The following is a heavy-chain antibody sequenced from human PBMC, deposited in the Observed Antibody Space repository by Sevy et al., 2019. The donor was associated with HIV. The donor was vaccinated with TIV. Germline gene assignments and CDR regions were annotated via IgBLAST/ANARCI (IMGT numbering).Heavy chain of an antibody. D-gene: IGHD1-26*01. CDR3: AKSEYSGSYYLDS. V-gene: IGHV4-59*01. CDR2: ISYSGRT. J-gene: IGHJ4*02. Sequence: SETLSLTCTVSSGSISSDYWSWIRQPPGKGLEWIGFISYSGRTNYNPSLKSRVTISVDTSKNQFSLKLSSVTAADTAVYYCAKSEYSGSYYLDSWGQGTLVTVFS. CDR1: SGSISSDY.